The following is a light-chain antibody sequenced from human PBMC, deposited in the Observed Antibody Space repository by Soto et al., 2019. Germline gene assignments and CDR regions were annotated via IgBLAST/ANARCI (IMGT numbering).Light chain of an antibody. CDR2: GAS. CDR3: QQYGNSPFT. CDR1: QSVSSTF. Sequence: EIVLTQSPGTLSLSPGERATLSCTASQSVSSTFLAWYQQKPGQAPRLLIYGASSRATGIPDRFSGSGSGTDFTLTISRLEPEDFAVYYCQQYGNSPFTFGPGTKVDVK. V-gene: IGKV3-20*01. J-gene: IGKJ3*01.